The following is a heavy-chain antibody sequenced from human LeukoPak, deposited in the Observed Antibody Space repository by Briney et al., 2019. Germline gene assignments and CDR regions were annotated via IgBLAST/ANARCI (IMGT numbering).Heavy chain of an antibody. CDR2: IIPIFGTA. D-gene: IGHD4-17*01. CDR3: ARDPGTTVTTLAFDI. J-gene: IGHJ3*02. V-gene: IGHV1-69*05. CDR1: GGTFSSYA. Sequence: SAKVSCKASGGTFSSYAISWVRQAPGQGLEWMGGIIPIFGTANYAQKFQGRVTITTDESTSTAYMELSSLRSEDTAVYYCARDPGTTVTTLAFDIWGQGTMVTVSS.